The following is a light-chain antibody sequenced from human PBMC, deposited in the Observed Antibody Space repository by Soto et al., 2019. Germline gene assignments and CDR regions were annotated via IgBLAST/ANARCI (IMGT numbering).Light chain of an antibody. CDR2: AAS. CDR1: QGISSY. V-gene: IGKV1-8*01. CDR3: QHYYIYPFT. Sequence: AIRMTQSPSSLSASTGDRVTITCRASQGISSYLAWYQQKPGKAPKLLIYAASTLQSGVPSRFSGSGSGTDFTLTINCLQSEDFATYYCQHYYIYPFTFGPGTKVDIK. J-gene: IGKJ3*01.